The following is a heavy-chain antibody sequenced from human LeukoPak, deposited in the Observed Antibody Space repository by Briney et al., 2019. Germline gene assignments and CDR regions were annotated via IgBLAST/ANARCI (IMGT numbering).Heavy chain of an antibody. D-gene: IGHD6-13*01. J-gene: IGHJ6*03. Sequence: SQTLSLTSAISGDSVSSNSAAWNWIRQSPSRGLEWLGRTYYRSKWYNDCAVSVKSRITINPDTSKNQFSLQLNSVTPEDTAVYYCAKAVSSSSWYKGYYYYYMDVWGKGTTVTVSS. CDR2: TYYRSKWYN. V-gene: IGHV6-1*01. CDR1: GDSVSSNSAA. CDR3: AKAVSSSSWYKGYYYYYMDV.